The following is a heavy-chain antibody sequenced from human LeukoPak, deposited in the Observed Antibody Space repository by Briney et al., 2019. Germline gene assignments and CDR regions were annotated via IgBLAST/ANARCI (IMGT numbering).Heavy chain of an antibody. J-gene: IGHJ4*02. D-gene: IGHD3-9*01. CDR2: INPNSGGT. V-gene: IGHV1-2*02. CDR1: GYTFTGYY. CDR3: ARGRTTDILTGYAFDY. Sequence: ASVKVSCKASGYTFTGYYVHWVRQAPGQGLEWMGWINPNSGGTKYAQRFQGRVTLTRDTSISTAYMELSRLTSDDTAVFYCARGRTTDILTGYAFDYWGQGTLVTVSS.